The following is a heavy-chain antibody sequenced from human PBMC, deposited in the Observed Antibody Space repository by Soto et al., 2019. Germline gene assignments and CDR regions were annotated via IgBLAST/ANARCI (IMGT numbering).Heavy chain of an antibody. V-gene: IGHV1-3*01. D-gene: IGHD2-2*01. J-gene: IGHJ4*02. CDR2: INAGNGNT. CDR3: ARVCGSTSCYDY. CDR1: GYTFTCYA. Sequence: VSVEVSCEASGYTFTCYAMYWVRQSPGQRLEWMGWINAGNGNTKYSQKLQGRVTITRDTSASTAYMELSSLRSEDTAVYYCARVCGSTSCYDYWGQGTLVTVSS.